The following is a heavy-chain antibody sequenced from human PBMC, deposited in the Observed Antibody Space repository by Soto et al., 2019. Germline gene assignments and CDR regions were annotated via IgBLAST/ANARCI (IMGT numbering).Heavy chain of an antibody. J-gene: IGHJ4*02. Sequence: SETLSLTCTVSGGSISSGGYYWSWIRQHPGKGLEWIGYIYYSGSTYYNPSLKSRVTISVDTSKNQFSLKLSSVTAADTAVYYCARGYDFWTLIDYWGQGTLVTVSS. CDR3: ARGYDFWTLIDY. CDR2: IYYSGST. V-gene: IGHV4-31*03. D-gene: IGHD3-3*01. CDR1: GGSISSGGYY.